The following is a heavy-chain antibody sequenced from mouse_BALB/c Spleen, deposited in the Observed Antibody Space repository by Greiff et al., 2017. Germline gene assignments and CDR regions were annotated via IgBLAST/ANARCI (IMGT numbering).Heavy chain of an antibody. D-gene: IGHD3-1*01. Sequence: QVQLQQPGAELVMPGASVKMSCKDSGYTFTDYWMHWVKQRPGQGLEWIGAIDTSDSYTSYNQKFKGKATLTVDESSSTAYMQLSSLTSEDSAVYYCARLNWAARPFDYWGQGTTLTVSS. V-gene: IGHV1-69*01. CDR1: GYTFTDYW. J-gene: IGHJ2*01. CDR3: ARLNWAARPFDY. CDR2: IDTSDSYT.